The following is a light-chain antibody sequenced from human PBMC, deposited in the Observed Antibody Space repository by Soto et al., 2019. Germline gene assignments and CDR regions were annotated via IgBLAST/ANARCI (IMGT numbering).Light chain of an antibody. Sequence: EIVLTQSPGSLSLSPGQSATLSCRASQTVTSNYLVWYQQQPSQAPRLLIYGASTRATGIPDRFSGSGSGTDFSLSISRLEPEDFAVYYCQQFDSTPYTFGLGTKLEIK. J-gene: IGKJ2*01. CDR3: QQFDSTPYT. CDR1: QTVTSNY. CDR2: GAS. V-gene: IGKV3-20*01.